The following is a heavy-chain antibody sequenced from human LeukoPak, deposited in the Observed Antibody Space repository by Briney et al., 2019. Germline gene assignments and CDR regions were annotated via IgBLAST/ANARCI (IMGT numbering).Heavy chain of an antibody. Sequence: GGSLTHSCAAYGHTVSSNYMSWVRPAPGKGLEWVSVIYNDGRAFYADSVKGRFTISRHNSDNTLYLQMNGLKTEDTAVYYCARFPLHPTFSHFYCWGQGTLVTVSS. D-gene: IGHD2/OR15-2a*01. CDR2: IYNDGRA. CDR3: ARFPLHPTFSHFYC. V-gene: IGHV3-53*04. J-gene: IGHJ4*02. CDR1: GHTVSSNY.